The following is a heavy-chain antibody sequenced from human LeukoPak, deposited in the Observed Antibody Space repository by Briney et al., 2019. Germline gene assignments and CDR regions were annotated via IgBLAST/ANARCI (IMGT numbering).Heavy chain of an antibody. CDR2: ISSSSSTI. CDR1: GFTFSSYS. V-gene: IGHV3-48*04. CDR3: AKSTGLYFYGVDV. D-gene: IGHD3-10*01. Sequence: GGSLRLSCAASGFTFSSYSMNWVRQAPGKGLEWVSYISSSSSTIYYADSVKGRFTLSRDNAKNSLYLQMNSLRTEDTALYYCAKSTGLYFYGVDVWGQGTTVTVSS. J-gene: IGHJ6*02.